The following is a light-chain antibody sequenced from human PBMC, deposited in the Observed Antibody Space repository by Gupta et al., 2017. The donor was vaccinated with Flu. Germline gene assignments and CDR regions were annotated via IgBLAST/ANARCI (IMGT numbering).Light chain of an antibody. CDR1: QRVVYTDGSTG. J-gene: IGKJ1*01. V-gene: IGKV2-30*01. Sequence: VALGQPASISCRSSQRVVYTDGSTGLHWFQKRPGQFTRRLIYLVSHRDSGVQDRCSGSGSGTEVKRKSSRVEAEDGGIYLCMQGAHGPWAFGQGTKVEIK. CDR3: MQGAHGPWA. CDR2: LVS.